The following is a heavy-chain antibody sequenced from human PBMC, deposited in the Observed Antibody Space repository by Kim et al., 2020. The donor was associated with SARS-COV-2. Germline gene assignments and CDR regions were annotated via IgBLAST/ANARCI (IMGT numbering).Heavy chain of an antibody. V-gene: IGHV3-30*04. CDR1: GFTFSSYA. J-gene: IGHJ3*02. Sequence: GGSLRLSCAASGFTFSSYAMHWVRQAPGKGLEWVAVISYDGSNKYYADSVKGRFTISRDNSKNTLYLQMNSLRAEDTAVYYCARTYSGSYSGHRWGAFDIWGQGTMVTVSS. CDR3: ARTYSGSYSGHRWGAFDI. CDR2: ISYDGSNK. D-gene: IGHD1-26*01.